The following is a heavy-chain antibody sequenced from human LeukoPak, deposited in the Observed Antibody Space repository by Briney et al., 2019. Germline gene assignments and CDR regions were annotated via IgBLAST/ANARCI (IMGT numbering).Heavy chain of an antibody. Sequence: ASVKVSCKASGYTFTDYYLHWVRQAPGHGLEWMGWINPKTGVTKYAQNFQGRVTMTRDTSISTAYMEVSRLRSDVTAVFYCARDLAMYSPDLDYWGQGTLVTVSS. CDR2: INPKTGVT. CDR1: GYTFTDYY. CDR3: ARDLAMYSPDLDY. J-gene: IGHJ4*02. V-gene: IGHV1-2*02. D-gene: IGHD1-26*01.